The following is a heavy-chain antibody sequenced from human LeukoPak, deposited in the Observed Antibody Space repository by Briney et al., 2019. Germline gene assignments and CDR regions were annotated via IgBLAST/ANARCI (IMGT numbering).Heavy chain of an antibody. CDR3: AREPHYDFWSGYPTHGAFDI. CDR1: GYTFTSYY. D-gene: IGHD3-3*01. CDR2: INPSGGST. Sequence: ASVTVSCKASGYTFTSYYMHWVRQAPGQGLEWMGIINPSGGSTSYAQKFQGRVTMTRDMSTSTVYMELSSLRSEDTAVYYCAREPHYDFWSGYPTHGAFDIWGQGTMVTVSS. J-gene: IGHJ3*02. V-gene: IGHV1-46*01.